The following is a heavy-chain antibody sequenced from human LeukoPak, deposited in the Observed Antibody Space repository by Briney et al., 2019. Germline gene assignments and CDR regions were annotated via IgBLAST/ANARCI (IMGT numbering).Heavy chain of an antibody. CDR2: IHSGGST. CDR3: ARERRYCSGDNCYSGLDY. D-gene: IGHD2-15*01. J-gene: IGHJ4*02. Sequence: GGSLRLSCAVSGFTVSSNYMSWVRQAPGKGLEWVSLIHSGGSTNYADSVKDRFTISRDYSKNTVNLQINSLRAEDTAVYYCARERRYCSGDNCYSGLDYWGQGTLVTVSS. V-gene: IGHV3-53*01. CDR1: GFTVSSNY.